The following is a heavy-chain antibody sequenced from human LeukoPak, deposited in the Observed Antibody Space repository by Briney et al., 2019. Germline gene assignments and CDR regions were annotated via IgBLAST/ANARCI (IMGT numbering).Heavy chain of an antibody. V-gene: IGHV4-59*01. CDR1: GGSISSYY. CDR3: ARVGYHYDSSGYQYYFDF. Sequence: PSETLSLTCTVSGGSISSYYWSWIRQPPGKGLEWIGYTYNSGSTNHNPSLKSRVSISVDTSKNQFSLKLSSVTAADTAVYYCARVGYHYDSSGYQYYFDFWGQGTLVTVSS. CDR2: TYNSGST. D-gene: IGHD3-22*01. J-gene: IGHJ4*02.